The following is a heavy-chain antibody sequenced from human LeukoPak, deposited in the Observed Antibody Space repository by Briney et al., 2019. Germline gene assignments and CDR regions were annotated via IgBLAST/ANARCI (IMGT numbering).Heavy chain of an antibody. J-gene: IGHJ5*02. D-gene: IGHD2/OR15-2a*01. V-gene: IGHV1-18*01. CDR2: INSYNGNT. CDR1: GYTFSNYG. CDR3: AIDLYCKYGGIGSDP. Sequence: ASVKVSCKASGYTFSNYGISWVRQAPGQGLEWMGRINSYNGNTDYAQKLQDRVTMTTDTSTSTAYMELRSLRSDDTAVYYCAIDLYCKYGGIGSDPWGQGTLVTVSS.